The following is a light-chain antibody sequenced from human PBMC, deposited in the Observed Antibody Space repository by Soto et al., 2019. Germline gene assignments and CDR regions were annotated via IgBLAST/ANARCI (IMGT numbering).Light chain of an antibody. CDR2: GAS. CDR3: QQYNNWPPTT. Sequence: EIVMTQSPATLSVSPGERATLSCRASQSVSSNLAWYQQKPRQAPRLLIYGASTRATGIPARFSGSGSGTEFTLTISSLQSEDFAVYYCQQYNNWPPTTFGQGTKV. CDR1: QSVSSN. J-gene: IGKJ1*01. V-gene: IGKV3-15*01.